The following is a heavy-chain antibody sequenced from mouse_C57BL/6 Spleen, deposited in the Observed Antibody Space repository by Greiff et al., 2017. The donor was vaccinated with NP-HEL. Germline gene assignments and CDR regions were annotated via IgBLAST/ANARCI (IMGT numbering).Heavy chain of an antibody. J-gene: IGHJ2*01. Sequence: VKLMESDAELVKPGASVKISCKVSGYTFTDHTIHWMKQRPEQGLEWIGYIYPRDGSTKYNEKFKGKAALTADKSSSTAYMQLNSLTSEDSAVYFCARDYYGSSYDYFDYWGQGTTLTVSS. CDR1: GYTFTDHT. CDR3: ARDYYGSSYDYFDY. CDR2: IYPRDGST. D-gene: IGHD1-1*01. V-gene: IGHV1-78*01.